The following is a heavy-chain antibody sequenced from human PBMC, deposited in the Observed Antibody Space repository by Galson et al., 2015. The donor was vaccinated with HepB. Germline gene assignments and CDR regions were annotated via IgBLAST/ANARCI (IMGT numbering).Heavy chain of an antibody. CDR3: ARGRGAQGFDP. V-gene: IGHV1-3*01. J-gene: IGHJ5*02. CDR2: INAGTGYT. D-gene: IGHD1-26*01. CDR1: GCTFTNYA. Sequence: SVKVSCKASGCTFTNYAMHWVRQAPGQGLEWLGWINAGTGYTKYSQNFQGRVTITRDTSASTAYMDLSSLRSEDTAVYYCARGRGAQGFDPWGQGTLVTVSS.